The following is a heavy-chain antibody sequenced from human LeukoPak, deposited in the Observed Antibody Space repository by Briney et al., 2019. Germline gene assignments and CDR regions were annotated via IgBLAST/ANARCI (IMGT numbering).Heavy chain of an antibody. D-gene: IGHD1-14*01. Sequence: ASVKVSCKASGFTFTDYYLHWVRQAPGQGLEWMGRIILNNGATNYALKFQGRVTLTRDTSISTAYMELSRQTSDDTAVYYCATDGGNHNFDYWGRGTLVTVSS. CDR3: ATDGGNHNFDY. J-gene: IGHJ4*02. CDR1: GFTFTDYY. V-gene: IGHV1-2*06. CDR2: IILNNGAT.